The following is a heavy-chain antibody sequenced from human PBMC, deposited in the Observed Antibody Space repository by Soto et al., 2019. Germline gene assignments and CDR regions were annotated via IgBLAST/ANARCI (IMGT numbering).Heavy chain of an antibody. CDR1: GGSISRSSYS. CDR3: ATRQGGSYNWFDP. V-gene: IGHV4-39*01. Sequence: LSLTCTVSGGSISRSSYSWGWIRQPPGKGLEWIGTIYYSGSTYYNPSLKSRVTISVDTSKNQFSLKLSSVTAADTAVYYCATRQGGSYNWFDPWGRGTLVTVSS. J-gene: IGHJ5*02. CDR2: IYYSGST. D-gene: IGHD2-15*01.